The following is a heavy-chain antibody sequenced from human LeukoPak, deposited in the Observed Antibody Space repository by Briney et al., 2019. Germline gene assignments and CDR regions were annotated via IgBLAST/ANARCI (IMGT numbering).Heavy chain of an antibody. Sequence: QPGGSLRLSCAASGFTFGGYWMTWVRQAPGKGLEWVANIQDDGSDTYYVDSVKGRFTISRDNAKNSLFLQMNSLRVEDTALYYCVGGGFNLDYWGQGTLVTVSS. CDR1: GFTFGGYW. CDR3: VGGGFNLDY. V-gene: IGHV3-7*01. CDR2: IQDDGSDT. J-gene: IGHJ4*02.